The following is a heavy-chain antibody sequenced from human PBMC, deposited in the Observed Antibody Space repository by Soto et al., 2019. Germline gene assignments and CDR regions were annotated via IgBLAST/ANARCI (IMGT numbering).Heavy chain of an antibody. CDR2: ISSGSSYT. V-gene: IGHV3-11*05. CDR1: GFTFSDYY. D-gene: IGHD4-17*01. CDR3: ARARDYAAY. Sequence: QVQLVESGGGLVKPGGSLRLSCAASGFTFSDYYMSWIRQAPGKGLEWVSYISSGSSYTNYADPVKGRFTISRDNANNSLYLQMNNLRAEDTAVYYCARARDYAAYWGQGTLVTVSS. J-gene: IGHJ4*02.